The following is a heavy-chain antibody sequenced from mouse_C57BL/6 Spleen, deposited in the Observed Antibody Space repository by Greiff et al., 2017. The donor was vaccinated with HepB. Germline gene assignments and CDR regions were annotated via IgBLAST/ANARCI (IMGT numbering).Heavy chain of an antibody. CDR3: ARRRGIYYGGEGYAMDY. V-gene: IGHV1-54*01. Sequence: VQLQQSGAELVRPGTSVKVSCKASGYAFTNYLIEWVKQRPGQGLEWIGVINPGSGGTNYNEKFKGKATLTADKSSSTAYMQLSSLTSEDSAVYFCARRRGIYYGGEGYAMDYWGQGTSVTVSS. CDR1: GYAFTNYL. D-gene: IGHD2-1*01. J-gene: IGHJ4*01. CDR2: INPGSGGT.